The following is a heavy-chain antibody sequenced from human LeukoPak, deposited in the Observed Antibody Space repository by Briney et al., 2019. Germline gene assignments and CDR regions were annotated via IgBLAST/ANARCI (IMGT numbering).Heavy chain of an antibody. CDR1: GYTFTSYG. V-gene: IGHV1-18*01. D-gene: IGHD3-10*01. J-gene: IGHJ3*02. Sequence: ASVKVSCKASGYTFTSYGISWVRQAPGQGLEWMGWISAYNGNTNYAQKLQGRVTMTTDTSTSTAYMELRSLRSEDTAVYYCARSMVRGARYDAFDIWGQGTMVTVSS. CDR2: ISAYNGNT. CDR3: ARSMVRGARYDAFDI.